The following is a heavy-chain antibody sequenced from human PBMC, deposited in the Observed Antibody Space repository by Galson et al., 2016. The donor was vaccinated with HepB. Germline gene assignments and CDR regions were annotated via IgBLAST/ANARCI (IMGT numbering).Heavy chain of an antibody. CDR1: GFSFSSYA. V-gene: IGHV3-23*01. CDR3: AKDAKRMTSGNGGIFDY. Sequence: SLRLSCAASGFSFSSYALTWVRQAPGKGLEWVSTISDSGGNTFYADSVKGRFTISRDNSKNTLYLQMNSLRAEDTAVFYCAKDAKRMTSGNGGIFDYWGQGTLVTVSS. CDR2: ISDSGGNT. D-gene: IGHD4-23*01. J-gene: IGHJ4*02.